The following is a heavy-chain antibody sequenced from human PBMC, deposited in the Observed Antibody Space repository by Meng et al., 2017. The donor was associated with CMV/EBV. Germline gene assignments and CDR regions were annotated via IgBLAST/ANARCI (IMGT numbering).Heavy chain of an antibody. V-gene: IGHV4-39*01. Sequence: ESLKISCTVSGGSISSSSYYWGWIRQPPGKGLEWIGSIYYSGCTYYNPSLKSRVTISVDTSKNQFSLKLSSVTAADTAVYYCARLGQYRYFQHWGQGTLVTVSS. CDR1: GGSISSSSYY. CDR3: ARLGQYRYFQH. CDR2: IYYSGCT. J-gene: IGHJ1*01. D-gene: IGHD3-16*01.